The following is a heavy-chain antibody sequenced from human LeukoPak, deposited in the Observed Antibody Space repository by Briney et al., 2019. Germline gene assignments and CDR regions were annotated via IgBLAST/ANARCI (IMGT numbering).Heavy chain of an antibody. Sequence: SETLSLTCTVSGYSINSGYFWGWIRQPPGKGLEWIGNIYHSGSTYYNASLKSRVTISVDTSKNQFSLKLSSVTAADTAVYYCARGYSSSWFAGPYFQHWGQGTLVTVSS. J-gene: IGHJ1*01. V-gene: IGHV4-38-2*02. CDR3: ARGYSSSWFAGPYFQH. D-gene: IGHD6-13*01. CDR2: IYHSGST. CDR1: GYSINSGYF.